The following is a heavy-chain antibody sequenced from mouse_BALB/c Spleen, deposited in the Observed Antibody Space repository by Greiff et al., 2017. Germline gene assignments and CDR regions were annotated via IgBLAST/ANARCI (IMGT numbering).Heavy chain of an antibody. V-gene: IGHV5-9-4*01. J-gene: IGHJ2*01. CDR3: ARRGQYYFDY. Sequence: EVKVVESGGGLVKPGGSLKLSCAASGFTFSSYAMSWVRQSPEKRLEWVAEISSGGSYTYYPDTVTGRFTISRDNAKNTLYLEMSSLRSEDTAMYYCARRGQYYFDYWGQGTTRTVSS. CDR2: ISSGGSYT. CDR1: GFTFSSYA.